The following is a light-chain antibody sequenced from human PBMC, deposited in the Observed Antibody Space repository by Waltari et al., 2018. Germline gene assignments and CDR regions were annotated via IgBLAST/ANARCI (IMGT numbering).Light chain of an antibody. CDR1: SGSSSNV. J-gene: IGLJ3*02. CDR3: QTGGHGTWV. CDR2: VNSDGSP. Sequence: LVLTQAPSASASLGAAVNLTCTLSSGSSSNVIAWLQQQPGKGPRYLMKVNSDGSPRKGDDIPDRFSASKSGTECYLTTSSLQSEDEADYYCQTGGHGTWVFGGGTKLTVL. V-gene: IGLV4-69*01.